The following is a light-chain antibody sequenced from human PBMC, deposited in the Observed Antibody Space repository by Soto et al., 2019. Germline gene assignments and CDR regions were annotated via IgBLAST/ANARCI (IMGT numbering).Light chain of an antibody. V-gene: IGLV2-11*01. CDR2: DVS. J-gene: IGLJ3*02. Sequence: QSALTQPRSVSGSPGQPVTISCTGTSSDVGGYKYVSWYQQYPGKAPKLMIHDVSRRPSGVPDRFSGSKSGNTASLTISGLQAEDEADYYCCSYAGTYTWVFGGGTKSPS. CDR3: CSYAGTYTWV. CDR1: SSDVGGYKY.